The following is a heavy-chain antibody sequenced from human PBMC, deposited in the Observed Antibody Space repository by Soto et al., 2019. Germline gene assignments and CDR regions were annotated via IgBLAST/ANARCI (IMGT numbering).Heavy chain of an antibody. Sequence: SETLSLTCTVSGGSISSYYWSWIRQPPGKGLEWIGYIYYSGSTNYNPSLKSRVTISVDTSKNQFSLKLSSVTAADTAVYYCARGISFVYSSGWYSPTYNWFDPWGRGTLVTVSS. CDR3: ARGISFVYSSGWYSPTYNWFDP. J-gene: IGHJ5*02. CDR2: IYYSGST. D-gene: IGHD6-19*01. CDR1: GGSISSYY. V-gene: IGHV4-59*01.